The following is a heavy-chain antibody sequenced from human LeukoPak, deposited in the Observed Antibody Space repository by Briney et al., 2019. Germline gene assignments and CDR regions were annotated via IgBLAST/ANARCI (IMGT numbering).Heavy chain of an antibody. V-gene: IGHV3-48*04. J-gene: IGHJ4*02. CDR1: GFTFSSYS. Sequence: GVSLRFSCAASGFTFSSYSMNWVRQAPGKGLEWVSYISQSSDRIYHADSVKGRFTISRDNAKNSLYLQMDSLRVEDTAVYYCARDLLNDEGSSYFFDQWGQGTLVTVAS. CDR2: ISQSSDRI. CDR3: ARDLLNDEGSSYFFDQ. D-gene: IGHD2-2*01.